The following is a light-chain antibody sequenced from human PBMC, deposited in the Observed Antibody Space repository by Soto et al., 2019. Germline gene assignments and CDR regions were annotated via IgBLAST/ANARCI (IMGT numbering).Light chain of an antibody. CDR1: TSNIRRHT. CDR3: AAWDDNLNGVV. Sequence: QAVVTQPPSASGTPGQRVMMSCSGGTSNIRRHTVNWYQQLPGAAPKLLIYSNVQRPSGVPDRFSGSKSGTSASLAISGLQSEDEGDYYCAAWDDNLNGVVFGGGTKLTVL. J-gene: IGLJ2*01. CDR2: SNV. V-gene: IGLV1-44*01.